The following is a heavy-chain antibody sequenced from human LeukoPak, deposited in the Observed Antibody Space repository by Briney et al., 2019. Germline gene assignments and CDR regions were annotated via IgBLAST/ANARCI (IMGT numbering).Heavy chain of an antibody. CDR3: ARVRVSSYYGMDI. J-gene: IGHJ6*02. D-gene: IGHD2/OR15-2a*01. CDR2: INQGESEK. CDR1: GFTFSNYW. Sequence: GGSLRLSCAASGFTFSNYWMSWVRQAPGKGLEWVANINQGESEKYYVDSVKGRSTISRDNAKNSLYLQMNTLRAEDTAVYYCARVRVSSYYGMDIWGQGTTVTVSS. V-gene: IGHV3-7*05.